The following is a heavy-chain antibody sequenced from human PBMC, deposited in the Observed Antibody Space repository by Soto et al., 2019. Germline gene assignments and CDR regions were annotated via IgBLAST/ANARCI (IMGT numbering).Heavy chain of an antibody. J-gene: IGHJ4*02. CDR1: GFIFNTYS. V-gene: IGHV3-21*01. CDR3: ARFGLGNFDC. Sequence: GGSLRRSCAASGFIFNTYSMDWVRQAPGKGLEWVASISPSGSYMYYGDSLKGRFTVSRDNAKNSLYLQMDSLRADDTAIYYCARFGLGNFDCWGQRTLVPVPS. D-gene: IGHD3-3*01. CDR2: ISPSGSYM.